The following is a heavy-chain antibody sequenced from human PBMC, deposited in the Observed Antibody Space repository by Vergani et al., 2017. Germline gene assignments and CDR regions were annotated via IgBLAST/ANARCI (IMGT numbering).Heavy chain of an antibody. J-gene: IGHJ5*02. CDR1: GGSFSGYY. V-gene: IGHV4-34*01. CDR3: ARDGSSSSGANWFDP. D-gene: IGHD6-6*01. Sequence: QVQLQQWGAGLLKPSETLSLTCAVYGGSFSGYYWSWIRQHPGKGLEWIGYIYSSGSTYYNPSLKSRVIISVDTSKNQFSLKLSSLTAADTAVYYCARDGSSSSGANWFDPWGQGTLVTVSS. CDR2: IYSSGST.